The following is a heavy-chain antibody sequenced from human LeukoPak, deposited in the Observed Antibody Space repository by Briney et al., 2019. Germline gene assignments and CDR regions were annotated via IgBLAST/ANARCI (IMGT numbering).Heavy chain of an antibody. CDR1: GFTVSSNY. CDR2: IYSGGST. CDR3: AREEARWEWFDP. V-gene: IGHV3-66*01. J-gene: IGHJ5*02. D-gene: IGHD1-26*01. Sequence: QSGGSLRLSCAASGFTVSSNYMSWVRQAPGKGLEWVSVIYSGGSTYYADSVKGRFTISRDNSKSTLYLQMSSLRAEDTAVYYCAREEARWEWFDPWGQGTLVTVSS.